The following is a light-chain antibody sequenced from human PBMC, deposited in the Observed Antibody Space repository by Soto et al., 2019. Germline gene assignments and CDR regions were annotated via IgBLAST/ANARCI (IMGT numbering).Light chain of an antibody. Sequence: DIVLTQSPGTLSLSPGERATLSCRASQSVTSTYLAWYQQKPGQSPRLLIYGASSRATGIPDRFSGSGSGTEFTLTIISLEPEDVAVYYCQHYGSSPPFTFGPGTKVDIK. J-gene: IGKJ3*01. CDR2: GAS. CDR3: QHYGSSPPFT. V-gene: IGKV3-20*01. CDR1: QSVTSTY.